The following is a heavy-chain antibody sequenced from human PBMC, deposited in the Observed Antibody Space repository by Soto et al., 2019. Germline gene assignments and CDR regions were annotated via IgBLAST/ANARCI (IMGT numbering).Heavy chain of an antibody. CDR1: GFTFSSYA. CDR3: ARDKIVVVPADLYYYYYGMDV. CDR2: ISYDGSNK. D-gene: IGHD2-2*01. V-gene: IGHV3-30-3*01. Sequence: GGSLRLSCAASGFTFSSYAMHWVRQAPGKGLEWVAVISYDGSNKYYADSVKGRFTISRDNSKNTLYLQMNSLRAEDTAVYYCARDKIVVVPADLYYYYYGMDVWGQGTTVTVSS. J-gene: IGHJ6*02.